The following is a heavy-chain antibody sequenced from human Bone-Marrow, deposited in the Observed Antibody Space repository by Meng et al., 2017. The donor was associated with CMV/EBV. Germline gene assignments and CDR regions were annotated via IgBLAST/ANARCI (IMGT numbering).Heavy chain of an antibody. CDR3: ARTPLLLWFGELGFDY. Sequence: SEILSLTCSVSAGSISSTSYYWGWIRQPPGKGLEWIGAISYSGSTYYNPSLKSRVTISVDTSKNQFFLKLSSMTAADTAVYYCARTPLLLWFGELGFDYWGQGTLVTVSS. CDR1: AGSISSTSYY. D-gene: IGHD3-10*01. CDR2: ISYSGST. V-gene: IGHV4-39*01. J-gene: IGHJ4*02.